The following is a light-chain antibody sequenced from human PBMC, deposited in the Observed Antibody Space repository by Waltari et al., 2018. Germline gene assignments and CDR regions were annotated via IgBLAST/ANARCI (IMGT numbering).Light chain of an antibody. CDR3: QQYHNRPYT. J-gene: IGKJ2*01. Sequence: EIVLTQSPGTLSLSPGERATLSCRASQSLSSSYLAWYQQKPGQAPRLLIYGASTRATGIPARFSGSGSGTEFTLTISSLQSEDFAVYDCQQYHNRPYTFGRGTKLEIK. V-gene: IGKV3-15*01. CDR2: GAS. CDR1: QSLSSSY.